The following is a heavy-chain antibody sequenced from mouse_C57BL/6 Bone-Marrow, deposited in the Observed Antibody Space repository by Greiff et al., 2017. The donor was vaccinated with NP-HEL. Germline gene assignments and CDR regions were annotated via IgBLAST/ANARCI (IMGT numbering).Heavy chain of an antibody. V-gene: IGHV1-52*01. CDR2: IDPSDSET. D-gene: IGHD1-1*01. CDR3: ARERRFITTVVAEY. CDR1: GSTFTSYW. Sequence: VQLQQPGAELVRPGSSVKLSCKASGSTFTSYWMHWVKQRPIQGLEWIGNIDPSDSETNYNQTFKDKATLTVTNSSSTAYMKLSSRTSEDSAVYYCARERRFITTVVAEYWGQGTTLTVSS. J-gene: IGHJ2*01.